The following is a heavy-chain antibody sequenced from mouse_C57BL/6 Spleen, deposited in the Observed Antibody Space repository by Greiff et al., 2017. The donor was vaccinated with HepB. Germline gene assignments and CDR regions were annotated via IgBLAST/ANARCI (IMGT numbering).Heavy chain of an antibody. J-gene: IGHJ4*01. Sequence: QVTLKESGPGILQSSQTLSLTCSFSGFSLSTSGMGVSGIRQPSGKGLEWLAHIYWDDDKRYNPTLKSRLTISKATSRNQVFLKITSVDTADTATYYFARRARGRGYDYTYAMDYWGQGTSVTVSS. V-gene: IGHV8-12*01. D-gene: IGHD2-4*01. CDR1: GFSLSTSGMG. CDR2: IYWDDDK. CDR3: ARRARGRGYDYTYAMDY.